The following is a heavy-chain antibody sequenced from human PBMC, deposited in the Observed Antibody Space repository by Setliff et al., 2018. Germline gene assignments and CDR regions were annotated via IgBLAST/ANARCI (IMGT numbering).Heavy chain of an antibody. CDR3: ARDDTVVRGHIDY. D-gene: IGHD3-10*01. Sequence: SETLSLTCTVSGGSIRSHYWNWIRQSPGKGLEWIAYFYYSGSPNYNPSLKSRVTMSVDTSKNQFSLKLSSVTAADTAVYYCARDDTVVRGHIDYWGQGTLVTVSS. J-gene: IGHJ4*02. CDR1: GGSIRSHY. V-gene: IGHV4-59*11. CDR2: FYYSGSP.